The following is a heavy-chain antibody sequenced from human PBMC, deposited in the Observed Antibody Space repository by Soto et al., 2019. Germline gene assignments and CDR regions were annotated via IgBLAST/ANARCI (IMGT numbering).Heavy chain of an antibody. J-gene: IGHJ4*01. D-gene: IGHD5-12*01. Sequence: EVQVVDAGGDLVQPGGSLRLSCADSGFTISSYWMHWVRQAPGKGLVWVSRINSDGSSISYADSVKGRFTISRDNAKNTLYLQMNSLRVDDTAVYYCTRGYSGYGNFDYWVHGTLVTVSS. V-gene: IGHV3-74*01. CDR1: GFTISSYW. CDR3: TRGYSGYGNFDY. CDR2: INSDGSSI.